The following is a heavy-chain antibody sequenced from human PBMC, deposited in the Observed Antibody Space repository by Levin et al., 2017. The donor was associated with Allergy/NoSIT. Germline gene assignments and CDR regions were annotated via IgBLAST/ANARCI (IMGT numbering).Heavy chain of an antibody. Sequence: GGSLRLSCAASGFTFSSYAMHWVRQAPGKGLEWVAVISYDGSNKYYADSVKGRFTISRDNSKNTLYLQMNSLRAEDTAVYYCARGGGSYGDYSSWDYWGQGTLVTVSS. V-gene: IGHV3-30-3*01. CDR1: GFTFSSYA. D-gene: IGHD4-17*01. CDR2: ISYDGSNK. CDR3: ARGGGSYGDYSSWDY. J-gene: IGHJ4*02.